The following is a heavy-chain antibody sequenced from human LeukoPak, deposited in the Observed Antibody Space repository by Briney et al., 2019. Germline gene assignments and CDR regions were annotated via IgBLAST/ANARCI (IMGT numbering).Heavy chain of an antibody. Sequence: GGSLRLSCAASGFTFSSYAMSWVRQAPGEGLEWVSSISGSGGSTYYADSVKGRFTISRDSSKNTVYLQMNGLRAEDTAVYYCAKGGNSGRTYYYYYMDVWGKGTTVTVSS. CDR2: ISGSGGST. CDR3: AKGGNSGRTYYYYYMDV. J-gene: IGHJ6*03. D-gene: IGHD6-19*01. V-gene: IGHV3-23*01. CDR1: GFTFSSYA.